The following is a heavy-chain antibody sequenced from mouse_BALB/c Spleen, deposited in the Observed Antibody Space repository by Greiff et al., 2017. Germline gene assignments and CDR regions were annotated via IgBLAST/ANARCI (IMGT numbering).Heavy chain of an antibody. J-gene: IGHJ4*01. CDR2: ISYDGSN. CDR1: GYSITSGYY. CDR3: ARDRVSLDY. D-gene: IGHD3-3*01. Sequence: EVQLQQSGPGLVKPSQSLSLTCSVTGYSITSGYYWNWIRQFPGNKLEWMGYISYDGSNNYNPSLKNRISITRDTSKNQFFLKLNSVTTEDTATYYCARDRVSLDYWGQGTSVTVSS. V-gene: IGHV3-6*02.